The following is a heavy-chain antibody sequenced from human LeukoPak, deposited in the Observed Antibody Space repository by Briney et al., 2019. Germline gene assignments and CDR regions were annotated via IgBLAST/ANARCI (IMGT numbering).Heavy chain of an antibody. J-gene: IGHJ3*02. V-gene: IGHV3-23*01. CDR1: GFTFSSYA. CDR2: ISGSGGNT. CDR3: AKDSESEVYINAFDI. D-gene: IGHD6-6*01. Sequence: PGGSLRLSCAASGFTFSSYAMTWVRQAPGKGLEWVSGISGSGGNTYYADSVKGRFTISRDNPKNTLYLQINSLRAEDTAVYYCAKDSESEVYINAFDIWGQGTMVTVSS.